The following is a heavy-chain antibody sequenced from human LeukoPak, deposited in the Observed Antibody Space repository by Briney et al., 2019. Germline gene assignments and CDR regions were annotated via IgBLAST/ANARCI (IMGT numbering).Heavy chain of an antibody. D-gene: IGHD1-7*01. J-gene: IGHJ4*02. CDR3: ARKAQYNGHYPLDY. CDR2: TSDRGDYT. Sequence: GGSLRLSCAASGFTFTSYSMSWVRQAPGKGLEWVSGTSDRGDYTYYADSVKGRFTISRDSSKNTLFLQMNSLRAEDTALYFCARKAQYNGHYPLDYWGQGILVTVSS. V-gene: IGHV3-23*01. CDR1: GFTFTSYS.